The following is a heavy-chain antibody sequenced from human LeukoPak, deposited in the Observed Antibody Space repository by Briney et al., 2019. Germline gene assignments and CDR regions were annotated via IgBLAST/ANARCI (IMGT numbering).Heavy chain of an antibody. CDR1: GGSISSGSYY. J-gene: IGHJ4*02. Sequence: SETLFLTCTVSGGSISSGSYYWSWIRQPAGKGLEWIGRIYTSGSTNYNPSLKSRVTISVDTSKNQFSLKLSSVTAADTAVYFCARDAGGIYSSTWYLDYWGQGTLVTVSS. V-gene: IGHV4-61*02. D-gene: IGHD6-13*01. CDR3: ARDAGGIYSSTWYLDY. CDR2: IYTSGST.